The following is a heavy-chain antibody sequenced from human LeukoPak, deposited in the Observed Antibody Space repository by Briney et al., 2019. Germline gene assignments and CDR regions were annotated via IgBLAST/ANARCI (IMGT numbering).Heavy chain of an antibody. Sequence: SLSLSCGASGFPFEDYAMHWVRQAPGKGLEWVSGISWNSGSIGYADSVKGRFTISRDNAKNYLYLQMDSLRAEDMALYYCAKARYCSSTSCYWDYWGQGTLVTVSS. V-gene: IGHV3-9*03. CDR1: GFPFEDYA. CDR3: AKARYCSSTSCYWDY. CDR2: ISWNSGSI. D-gene: IGHD2-2*01. J-gene: IGHJ4*02.